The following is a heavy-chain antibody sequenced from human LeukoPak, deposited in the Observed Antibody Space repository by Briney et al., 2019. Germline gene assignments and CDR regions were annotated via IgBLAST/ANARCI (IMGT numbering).Heavy chain of an antibody. D-gene: IGHD4-17*01. V-gene: IGHV4-59*01. Sequence: SETLCLTCTVSGGSISSYYWSWIRQPPGKGLEWIGYIYYSGSTNYNPSLKSRVTISVDTSKNQFSLKLSSVTAADTAVYYCARGATVAPYYYYYYMDVWGKGTTVTVSS. CDR3: ARGATVAPYYYYYYMDV. CDR1: GGSISSYY. CDR2: IYYSGST. J-gene: IGHJ6*03.